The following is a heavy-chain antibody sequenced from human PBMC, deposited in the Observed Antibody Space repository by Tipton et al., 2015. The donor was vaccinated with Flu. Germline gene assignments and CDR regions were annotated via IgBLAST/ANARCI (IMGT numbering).Heavy chain of an antibody. V-gene: IGHV3-21*04. CDR3: AKADSSGFYYARRHS. D-gene: IGHD3-22*01. J-gene: IGHJ4*02. CDR2: ISSSSGHI. Sequence: GSLRLSCVASGFTLSSYTMSWVRQAPGKGLEWVSSISSSSGHISYADSVKGRFTIFRDNSKNTLHLQMNSLRAEDTAVYYCAKADSSGFYYARRHSWGQGTLVTVSS. CDR1: GFTLSSYT.